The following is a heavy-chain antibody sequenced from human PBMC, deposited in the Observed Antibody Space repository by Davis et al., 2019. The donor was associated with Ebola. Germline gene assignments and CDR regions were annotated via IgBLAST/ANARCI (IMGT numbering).Heavy chain of an antibody. Sequence: GESLKISCAASGFAFRSYALHWVRHAPGKGLEAVALISYDGSNKKYVDSVKGRFTISRDNSKNTLYLQMNSLRVEDTAVYYCAREYDSSGYYLDYWGQGTLVTVSS. CDR2: ISYDGSNK. V-gene: IGHV3-30*04. CDR1: GFAFRSYA. D-gene: IGHD3-22*01. CDR3: AREYDSSGYYLDY. J-gene: IGHJ4*02.